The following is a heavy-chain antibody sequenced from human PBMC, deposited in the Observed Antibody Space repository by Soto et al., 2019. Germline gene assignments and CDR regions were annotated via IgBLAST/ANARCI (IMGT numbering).Heavy chain of an antibody. CDR1: GYTLTESS. CDR3: APGSFGRIVATIELHALDI. V-gene: IGHV1-24*01. J-gene: IGHJ3*02. CDR2: FDLEDGET. D-gene: IGHD5-12*01. Sequence: QVQLVQSGAEVKKPGASVKVSCKVSGYTLTESSLHWVRQSPGTVLEWLGGFDLEDGETIYAQKFQGRVTLTEYTSTYTGYLELSSLRSEDTAVYACAPGSFGRIVATIELHALDIWGQGTMVTVSS.